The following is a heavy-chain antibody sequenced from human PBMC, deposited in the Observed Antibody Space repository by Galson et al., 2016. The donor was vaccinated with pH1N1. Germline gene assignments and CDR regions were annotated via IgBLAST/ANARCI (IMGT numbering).Heavy chain of an antibody. V-gene: IGHV1-3*04. J-gene: IGHJ4*02. Sequence: SVKVSCKASGYTFTSNAIHWVRQAPGQRLEWMGWINTGNGNTKYSQNFQGRVTITRDTSESTAYMELSRLRSEDTAVYYCAKRTGRHFDYWGQGTLVTVSS. CDR2: INTGNGNT. CDR3: AKRTGRHFDY. D-gene: IGHD1/OR15-1a*01. CDR1: GYTFTSNA.